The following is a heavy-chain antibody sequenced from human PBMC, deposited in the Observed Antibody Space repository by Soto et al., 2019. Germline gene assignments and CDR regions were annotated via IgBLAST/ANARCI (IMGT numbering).Heavy chain of an antibody. Sequence: QVQLVQSGAEVKKPGSSVKVSCKASGGTFSSYAISWVRQAPGQGLEWMGGIIPIFGTANYAQKFQGRVTITADESTSTAYMELSSLRSEDTAVYYCARHIVVVPAAARPVQVPSVFYYYYGMDVWGQGTTVTVSS. J-gene: IGHJ6*02. CDR3: ARHIVVVPAAARPVQVPSVFYYYYGMDV. CDR1: GGTFSSYA. CDR2: IIPIFGTA. D-gene: IGHD2-2*01. V-gene: IGHV1-69*01.